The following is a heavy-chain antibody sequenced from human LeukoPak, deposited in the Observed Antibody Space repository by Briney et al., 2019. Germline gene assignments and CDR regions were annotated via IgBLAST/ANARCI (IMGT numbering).Heavy chain of an antibody. D-gene: IGHD5-18*01. V-gene: IGHV1-8*01. Sequence: ASVKVSCKASGYTFTSYDINWVRQATGQGLEWMGWMNPNSGNTGYAQKFQGRVTMTRNTSISTAYRELSSLRSEDTAVYYCARGTADAAMVNNYWGQGTLVTVSS. CDR1: GYTFTSYD. CDR3: ARGTADAAMVNNY. CDR2: MNPNSGNT. J-gene: IGHJ4*02.